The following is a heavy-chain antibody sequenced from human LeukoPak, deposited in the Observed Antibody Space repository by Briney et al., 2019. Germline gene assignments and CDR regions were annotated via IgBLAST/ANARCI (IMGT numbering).Heavy chain of an antibody. D-gene: IGHD5-18*01. Sequence: PGGSLRLSCAASGFTFNNYAMTWVRQAPGKGLEWVAVIWYDGSNKYYADSVKGRFTISRDNSKNTLYLQMNSLRAEDTAVYYCARARGYSYGIFDYWGQGTLVTVSS. CDR2: IWYDGSNK. V-gene: IGHV3-33*08. CDR1: GFTFNNYA. CDR3: ARARGYSYGIFDY. J-gene: IGHJ4*02.